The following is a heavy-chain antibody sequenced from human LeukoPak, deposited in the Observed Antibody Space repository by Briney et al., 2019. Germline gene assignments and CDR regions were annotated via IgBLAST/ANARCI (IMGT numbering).Heavy chain of an antibody. CDR3: AHRPNDYGDYEWFDY. CDR2: IYWDDDK. Sequence: SGPTLVHPTQPLTLTCTFSGFSLRTRGVGVGWIRQPPVKALEWLALIYWDDDKRYSPSLKSRLTITKDTSKNQVVLTMTNMDPVDTATYYCAHRPNDYGDYEWFDYGGQGTLVTVSA. V-gene: IGHV2-5*02. J-gene: IGHJ4*02. D-gene: IGHD4-17*01. CDR1: GFSLRTRGVG.